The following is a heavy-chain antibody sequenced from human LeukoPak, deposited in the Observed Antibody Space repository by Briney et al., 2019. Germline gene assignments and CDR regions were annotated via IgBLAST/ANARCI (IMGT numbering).Heavy chain of an antibody. CDR1: GYTFTSYD. D-gene: IGHD6-19*01. Sequence: ASVKVSCKASGYTFTSYDINWVRQATGQGLEWMGWMNPNSGNTGYAQKFQGRVTMTRNTSISTAYMELSSLRSDDTAVYYCARTYSSGWPQNYYYYMDVWGKGTTVTVSS. V-gene: IGHV1-8*01. CDR3: ARTYSSGWPQNYYYYMDV. J-gene: IGHJ6*03. CDR2: MNPNSGNT.